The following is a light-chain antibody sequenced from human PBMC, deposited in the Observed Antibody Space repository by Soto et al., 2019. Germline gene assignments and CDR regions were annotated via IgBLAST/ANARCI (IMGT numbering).Light chain of an antibody. CDR1: SSDVGGYNY. J-gene: IGLJ3*02. V-gene: IGLV2-14*01. CDR3: SSYTSSGTLV. Sequence: QSALTQPASVSGSPGQSITISRTGTSSDVGGYNYVSWYQQHPGKAPKLMIYDVNYRPSGVSNRFSGSKSGNTASLTISGLQAEDETDYYCSSYTSSGTLVFGGGTKVTVL. CDR2: DVN.